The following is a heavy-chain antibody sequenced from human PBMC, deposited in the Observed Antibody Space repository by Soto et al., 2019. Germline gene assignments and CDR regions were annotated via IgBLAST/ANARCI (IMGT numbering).Heavy chain of an antibody. V-gene: IGHV2-5*02. CDR2: IYWDDDK. CDR1: GFSLSTNGMG. D-gene: IGHD5-12*01. Sequence: QITVKESGLTLVKPTQTLTLTCTFSGFSLSTNGMGVGWIRQSPGKALEWLALIYWDDDKRYSPSLRSRLTITQDTSKTQVALTITNLPPVDTATYFCPRLTRGVYDLDRLWEKFDYWGQGTLVTVSS. J-gene: IGHJ4*02. CDR3: PRLTRGVYDLDRLWEKFDY.